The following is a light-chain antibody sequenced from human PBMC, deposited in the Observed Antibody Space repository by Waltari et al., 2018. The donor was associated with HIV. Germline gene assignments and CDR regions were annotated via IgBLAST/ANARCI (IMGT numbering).Light chain of an antibody. CDR1: SDDVGDYNH. J-gene: IGLJ2*01. CDR2: AVT. CDR3: SSYTRSISVI. Sequence: QSALTQPASVSGSPGQSITITCTGTSDDVGDYNHVAWYQQKIHSPPQLIIAAVTHRPSGVSGRFSGSKSGNTASLTITGLRPDDEAVYFCSSYTRSISVIFGGGTRLIV. V-gene: IGLV2-14*01.